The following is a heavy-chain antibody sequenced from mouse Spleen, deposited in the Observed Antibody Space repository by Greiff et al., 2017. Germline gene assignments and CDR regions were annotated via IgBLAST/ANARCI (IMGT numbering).Heavy chain of an antibody. D-gene: IGHD1-1*01. CDR3: TRKGALLRFFDY. CDR1: GYTFTSYW. V-gene: IGHV1-69*02. J-gene: IGHJ2*01. Sequence: QVQLQQSGAELVRPGASVKLSCKASGYTFTSYWINWVKQRPGQGLEWIGNIYPSDSYTNYNQKFKDKATLTVDKSSSTAYMQLSSPTSEDSAVYYCTRKGALLRFFDYWGQGTTLTVSS. CDR2: IYPSDSYT.